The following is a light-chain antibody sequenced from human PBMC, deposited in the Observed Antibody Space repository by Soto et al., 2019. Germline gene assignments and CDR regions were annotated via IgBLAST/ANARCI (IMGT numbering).Light chain of an antibody. Sequence: QSVLTQPPSVSGAPGQRVAISCTGSSSNIGAEYDVHWYQQLPGTAPKRLIYGDNNRPSGVPDRFSGSKSGTSASLAITGLQPEDEADYYCQSSDSSLTTFVFGTGTKVTVL. V-gene: IGLV1-40*01. J-gene: IGLJ1*01. CDR1: SSNIGAEYD. CDR2: GDN. CDR3: QSSDSSLTTFV.